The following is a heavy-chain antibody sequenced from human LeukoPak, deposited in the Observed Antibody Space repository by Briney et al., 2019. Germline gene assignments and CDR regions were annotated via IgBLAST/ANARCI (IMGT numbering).Heavy chain of an antibody. V-gene: IGHV1-8*01. J-gene: IGHJ6*03. CDR3: ARGVGRSRVRGVNTSPYYYYYYMDV. D-gene: IGHD3-10*01. CDR2: MNPNSGNT. CDR1: GYTFTSYD. Sequence: ASVKVSCKASGYTFTSYDINWVRQATGQGLEWMGWMNPNSGNTGYAQKFQGRVTMTRNTSISTAYMELSSLRSEDTAVYYCARGVGRSRVRGVNTSPYYYYYYMDVWGKGTTVTVSS.